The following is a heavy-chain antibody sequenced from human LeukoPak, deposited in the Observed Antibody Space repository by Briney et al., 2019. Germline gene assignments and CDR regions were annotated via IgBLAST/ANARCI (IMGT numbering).Heavy chain of an antibody. CDR3: AKDVKTLDAFDI. CDR1: GFTFYSYG. Sequence: GGSLRLSCAASGFTFYSYGMRWVRQAPGKGLEWVSGISGSGGTTYYTDCVKGRFTITRDNSRNTVYLQVNSLRAEDTAVYYCAKDVKTLDAFDIWGRGTMVAVSS. J-gene: IGHJ3*02. CDR2: ISGSGGTT. V-gene: IGHV3-23*01.